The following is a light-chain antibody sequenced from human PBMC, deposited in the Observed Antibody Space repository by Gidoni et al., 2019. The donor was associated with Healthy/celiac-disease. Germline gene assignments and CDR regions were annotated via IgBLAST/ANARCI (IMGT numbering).Light chain of an antibody. V-gene: IGKV1-39*01. CDR2: AAS. CDR3: QQSYSTPYT. J-gene: IGKJ2*01. Sequence: DIQMTQSPSSLSASVGDRVTITCRASQSISSYLNWYPQKPGKAPKLLIDAASSLQSGVPSRFSGSGSGTDFTLTISSLQPEDFATYYCQQSYSTPYTFGQGTKLEIK. CDR1: QSISSY.